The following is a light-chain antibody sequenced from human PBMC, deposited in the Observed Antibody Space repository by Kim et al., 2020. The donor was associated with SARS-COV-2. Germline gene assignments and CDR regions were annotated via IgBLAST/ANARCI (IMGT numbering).Light chain of an antibody. V-gene: IGKV3D-15*01. CDR3: QQYKNWPLT. J-gene: IGKJ4*01. CDR2: GAS. Sequence: SLSPGERATLCGRASQSVGSNLAGYQHKIGQAPKVLMYGASIRATGIPARFSGSGSGTEFTLTVSSLQSEDFAVYYCQQYKNWPLTFGGGTKLEI. CDR1: QSVGSN.